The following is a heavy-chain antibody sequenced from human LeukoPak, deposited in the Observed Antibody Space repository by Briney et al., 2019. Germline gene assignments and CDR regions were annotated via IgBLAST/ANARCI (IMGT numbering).Heavy chain of an antibody. D-gene: IGHD4-17*01. CDR1: GYTVTHYA. CDR2: INTYTGHP. J-gene: IGHJ5*02. CDR3: ARDVLDQTTTSKGLGH. V-gene: IGHV7-4-1*02. Sequence: ASVKVSCKASGYTVTHYAMNWVRQAPGQRLEWLGWINTYTGHPTYAQAFTGRFVFSLDASVSTAYLQITNLKGEDTAVYYCARDVLDQTTTSKGLGHWGQGTLVTVSS.